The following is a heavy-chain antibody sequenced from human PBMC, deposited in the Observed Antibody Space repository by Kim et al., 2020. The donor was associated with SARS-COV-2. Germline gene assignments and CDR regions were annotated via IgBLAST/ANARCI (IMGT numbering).Heavy chain of an antibody. D-gene: IGHD5-18*01. CDR3: ASGYSYAGGAFDI. J-gene: IGHJ3*02. Sequence: YAESVKGRFTISRDNSTNTLYLQMNSLRAEEAAVYYCASGYSYAGGAFDIWGQGTMVTVSS. V-gene: IGHV3-53*01.